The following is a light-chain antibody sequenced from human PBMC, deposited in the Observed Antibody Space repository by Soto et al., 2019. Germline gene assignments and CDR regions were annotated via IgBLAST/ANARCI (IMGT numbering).Light chain of an antibody. CDR3: QSYDSSLSGWG. Sequence: QSVLTQPPSVSGAPGQRVTISCTGCSSNIGAGYDVHWYQQLPGTAPKLLIYGNSNRPSGVPDRFSGSKTGTSASLAITGLQAEDEADYYCQSYDSSLSGWGFGGGTKLTVL. V-gene: IGLV1-40*01. J-gene: IGLJ3*02. CDR2: GNS. CDR1: SSNIGAGYD.